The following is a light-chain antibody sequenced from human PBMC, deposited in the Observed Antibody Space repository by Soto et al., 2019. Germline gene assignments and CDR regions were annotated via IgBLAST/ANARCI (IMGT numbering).Light chain of an antibody. CDR1: QSVSSD. V-gene: IGKV3-15*01. CDR2: GAS. J-gene: IGKJ5*01. CDR3: QQYNSYPWIT. Sequence: EIVMTQSPATLSVSPGERATVSCRASQSVSSDLGWYQQKPGQAPRLLIYGASNRATGIPARFSGSGSGTEFTLTISSLQSEDFAVYYCQQYNSYPWITFGQGTRLEI.